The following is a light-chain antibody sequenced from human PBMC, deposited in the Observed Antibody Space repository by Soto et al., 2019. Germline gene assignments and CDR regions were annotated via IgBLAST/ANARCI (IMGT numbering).Light chain of an antibody. V-gene: IGKV3-15*01. CDR2: DVS. Sequence: EIVMTQSPATLSGSPGERATLSCRASQSVSSALAWYQQKPGQAPRLLIYDVSIRATDIPDRFSGSGSGADFTLTISSLQFEDFAVYYCQQYKNWYTFGQGTKLEI. CDR3: QQYKNWYT. CDR1: QSVSSA. J-gene: IGKJ2*01.